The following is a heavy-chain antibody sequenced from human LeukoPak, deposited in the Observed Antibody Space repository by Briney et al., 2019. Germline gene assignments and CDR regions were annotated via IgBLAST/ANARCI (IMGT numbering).Heavy chain of an antibody. CDR2: IYYSGST. Sequence: SETLSLTCAVYGGSFSGYYWSWIRQPPGKGLEWIGYIYYSGSTNYNPSLKSRVTISVDTSKNQFSLKLSSVTAADTAVYYCAKDVIAIFGVVGGEPDFDYWGQGTLVTVSS. D-gene: IGHD3-3*01. CDR1: GGSFSGYY. V-gene: IGHV4-59*01. J-gene: IGHJ4*02. CDR3: AKDVIAIFGVVGGEPDFDY.